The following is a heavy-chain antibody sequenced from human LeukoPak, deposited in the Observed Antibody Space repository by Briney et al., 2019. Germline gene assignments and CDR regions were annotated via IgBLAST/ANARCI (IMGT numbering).Heavy chain of an antibody. CDR3: ARDHRYTSSTRRRWLDP. CDR1: GGSISSDSYS. V-gene: IGHV4-39*07. D-gene: IGHD6-13*01. Sequence: SETLSLTCTVSGGSISSDSYSWGWIRQPPGKGLERMVSIYYSGTTYYHPSLKSRVTISVDTSKNQFSLKLSSVTAADTAVYYCARDHRYTSSTRRRWLDPWGQGTLVTDSS. CDR2: IYYSGTT. J-gene: IGHJ5*02.